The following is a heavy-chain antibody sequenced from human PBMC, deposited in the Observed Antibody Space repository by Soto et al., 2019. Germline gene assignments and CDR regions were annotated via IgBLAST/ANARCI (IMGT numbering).Heavy chain of an antibody. D-gene: IGHD6-13*01. CDR1: GGSFSGYY. CDR2: INHSGST. J-gene: IGHJ6*02. Sequence: QVQLQQWGAGLLKPSETLSLTCAVYGGSFSGYYCSWIRQPPGKGLEWIGEINHSGSTNYNPSRKSRVTISVDTSRNQFSLKLSSVTAADTAVYYCASSSSWYLIYYYYGMDVWGQGTTVTVSS. V-gene: IGHV4-34*01. CDR3: ASSSSWYLIYYYYGMDV.